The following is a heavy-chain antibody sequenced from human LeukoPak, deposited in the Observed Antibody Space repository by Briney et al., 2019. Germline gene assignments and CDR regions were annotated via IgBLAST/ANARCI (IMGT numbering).Heavy chain of an antibody. D-gene: IGHD3-22*01. J-gene: IGHJ4*02. CDR3: AREPYDSSGYYDY. Sequence: SVKVSCKASGYTFTGYYMHWVRQAPGQGLEWMGWINPNSGGTNYAQKFQGRVTMTRDTSISTAYMELSRLRSDDTAVYYCAREPYDSSGYYDYWGQGTLVTVSS. CDR2: INPNSGGT. CDR1: GYTFTGYY. V-gene: IGHV1-2*02.